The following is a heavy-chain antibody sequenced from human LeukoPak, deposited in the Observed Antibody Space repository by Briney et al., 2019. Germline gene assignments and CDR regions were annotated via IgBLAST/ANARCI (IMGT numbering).Heavy chain of an antibody. V-gene: IGHV3-23*01. CDR3: AAGVEMATIYDY. CDR2: ISNNGGST. Sequence: GGSLRLSCAASGFTFSNYGMSWVRQAPGKGLEWVSGISNNGGSTYYADSVKGRFTISRDNSKNTLYLQMNSLRAKDTAVYYCAAGVEMATIYDYWGQGTLVTVSS. CDR1: GFTFSNYG. D-gene: IGHD5-24*01. J-gene: IGHJ4*02.